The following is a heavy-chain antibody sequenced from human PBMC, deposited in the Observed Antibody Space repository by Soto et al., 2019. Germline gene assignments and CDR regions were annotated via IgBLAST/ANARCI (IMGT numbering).Heavy chain of an antibody. V-gene: IGHV4-31*03. CDR2: IYYSGST. D-gene: IGHD6-13*01. CDR3: ARDKPGSSSWYHFDAFDI. J-gene: IGHJ3*02. CDR1: GGSISSGGYY. Sequence: QVQLQESGPGLVKPSQTLSLTCTVSGGSISSGGYYWSWIRQHPGKGLEWIGYIYYSGSTYYNPSLKSRVTISVDTSKKQFSLKLSSVTAADTAVYYCARDKPGSSSWYHFDAFDIWGQGTMVTVSS.